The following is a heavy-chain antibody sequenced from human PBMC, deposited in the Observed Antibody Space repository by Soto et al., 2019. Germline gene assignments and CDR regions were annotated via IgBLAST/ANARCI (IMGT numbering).Heavy chain of an antibody. D-gene: IGHD1-26*01. Sequence: QMQLVQSGAQVKKTGSTVTVSCKALGNTFTYRYLHWVRQAPGQALQWMGWITPSSGDVHYAQKFQERVTITTDRSINTAYMRMSSLRSEDTAMYYCASGGAGSGPFTWELPDHWGQGTLVTVSS. J-gene: IGHJ4*02. V-gene: IGHV1-45*02. CDR2: ITPSSGDV. CDR3: ASGGAGSGPFTWELPDH. CDR1: GNTFTYRY.